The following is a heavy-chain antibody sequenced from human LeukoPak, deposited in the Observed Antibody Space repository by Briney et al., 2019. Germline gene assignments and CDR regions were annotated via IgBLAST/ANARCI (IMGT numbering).Heavy chain of an antibody. D-gene: IGHD6-19*01. V-gene: IGHV3-23*01. CDR2: IDASGGST. CDR3: VKGSGSGWYGWFAP. J-gene: IGHJ5*02. CDR1: GFTFNSYA. Sequence: PGGSLRLSCTVSGFTFNSYAMSWVRQAPGKGLEWVSSIDASGGSTYYADSVKGRFTISRDNSKNTLFLQMSSLRAEDTAVYYCVKGSGSGWYGWFAPWGQGTLVTVSS.